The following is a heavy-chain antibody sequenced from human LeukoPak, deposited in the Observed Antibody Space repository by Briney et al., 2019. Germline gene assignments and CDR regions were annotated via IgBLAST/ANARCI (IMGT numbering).Heavy chain of an antibody. CDR2: ISYDGSNK. CDR1: GFTFSSYA. V-gene: IGHV3-30-3*01. D-gene: IGHD3-16*01. CDR3: ARDRSDYVWAIGNWFDP. J-gene: IGHJ5*02. Sequence: QSGGSLRLSCAASGFTFSSYAMHWVRQAPGKGLEWVAVISYDGSNKYYADSVKGRFTISRDNSKNTLYLQMNSLRAEDTAVYYCARDRSDYVWAIGNWFDPWGQGTLVTVSS.